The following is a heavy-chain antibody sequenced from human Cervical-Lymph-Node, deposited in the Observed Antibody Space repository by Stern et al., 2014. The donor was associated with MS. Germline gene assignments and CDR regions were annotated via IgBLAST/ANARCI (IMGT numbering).Heavy chain of an antibody. J-gene: IGHJ4*02. CDR3: ARHVQGFDY. V-gene: IGHV5-51*01. CDR1: GYSFTIYY. CDR2: IYPYDSDT. Sequence: VQLGQSGAEVKKPGESLKISCKLSGYSFTIYYIAWVRQMPGKGLEWMGVIYPYDSDTTYSPSFQAQVTISADKSITTAYLQWSSLRASDTAMYYCARHVQGFDYWGQGTLVTVSS.